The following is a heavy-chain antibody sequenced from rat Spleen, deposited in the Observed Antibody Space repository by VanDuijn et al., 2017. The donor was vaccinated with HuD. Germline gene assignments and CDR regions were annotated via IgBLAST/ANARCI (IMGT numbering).Heavy chain of an antibody. J-gene: IGHJ2*01. CDR2: INTGSGGT. CDR3: VRDNYFDY. V-gene: IGHV1-43*01. CDR1: GYTFISYY. Sequence: QVQLQQSGAELAKPGSSVKISCKASGYTFISYYISWIKQTTGQGLEYIEQINTGSGGTKYNEKFKGKATLTVDKSSSTAFMQLSSLTPDDSAVYYCVRDNYFDYWGQGVMVTVSS.